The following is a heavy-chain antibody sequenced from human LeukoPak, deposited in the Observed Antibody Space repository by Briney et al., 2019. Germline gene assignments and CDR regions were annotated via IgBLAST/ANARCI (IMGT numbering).Heavy chain of an antibody. Sequence: SETLSLTCTVSGGSISSYYWSWIRQPAGKGLEWIGRIYASGSTNYNPSLKSRVTMSVDTSKNQFSLKLSSVTAADTAVYYCARDRGNYGTPYNWFDPWGQGTLVTVSS. V-gene: IGHV4-4*07. J-gene: IGHJ5*02. CDR2: IYASGST. D-gene: IGHD4-11*01. CDR3: ARDRGNYGTPYNWFDP. CDR1: GGSISSYY.